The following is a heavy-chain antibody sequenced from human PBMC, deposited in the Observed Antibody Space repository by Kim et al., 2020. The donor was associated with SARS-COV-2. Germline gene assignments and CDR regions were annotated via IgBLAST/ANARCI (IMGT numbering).Heavy chain of an antibody. Sequence: PDSGKGRLTISRDNAKTSQYLQMNSLRAEDTAVYYCARELHDYGDYVLDYWGQGTLVTVSS. J-gene: IGHJ4*02. CDR3: ARELHDYGDYVLDY. D-gene: IGHD4-17*01. V-gene: IGHV3-11*04.